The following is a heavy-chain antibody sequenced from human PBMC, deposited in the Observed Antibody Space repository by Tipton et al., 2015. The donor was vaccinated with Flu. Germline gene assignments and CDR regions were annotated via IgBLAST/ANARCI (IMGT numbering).Heavy chain of an antibody. CDR3: ARGRGGGSSGAWFDP. CDR2: IYYSGST. J-gene: IGHJ5*02. CDR1: GGSISNYY. D-gene: IGHD6-19*01. Sequence: TLSLTCTVSGGSISNYYWSWIRQPPGKGLEWIGYIYYSGSTNYNPSFKSRVTISVDTSKNQFSLKLTSVTTADTAVYYCARGRGGGSSGAWFDPWGQGTLVTVPS. V-gene: IGHV4-59*01.